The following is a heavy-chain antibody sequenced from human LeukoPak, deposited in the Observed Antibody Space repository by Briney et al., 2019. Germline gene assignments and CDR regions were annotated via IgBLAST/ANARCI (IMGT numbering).Heavy chain of an antibody. Sequence: SETLSLTCTVSGGSISSYYWSWIRQPPGKGLEWIGYIYYSGSTNYNPSLKGRITISLDTSKNQFSLQLSSVTAADAAVYYCARGGSVVAFRYYFDYWGQGTLVTVSS. D-gene: IGHD2-21*01. CDR2: IYYSGST. CDR1: GGSISSYY. J-gene: IGHJ4*02. CDR3: ARGGSVVAFRYYFDY. V-gene: IGHV4-59*01.